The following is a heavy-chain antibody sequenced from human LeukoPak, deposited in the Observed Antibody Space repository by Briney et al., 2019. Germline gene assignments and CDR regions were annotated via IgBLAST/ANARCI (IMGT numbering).Heavy chain of an antibody. D-gene: IGHD1-26*01. V-gene: IGHV1-24*01. Sequence: ASVRVSCKVSEYTLTELSMHWVRQAPGKGLEWLGGFDPEDGEIIYAQKFQGRVTMSDDTSTDTAYMELGSLRSDDTAVYYCAADHGDYSGGYWTAFDIWGQGTMVTVSS. CDR3: AADHGDYSGGYWTAFDI. CDR2: FDPEDGEI. CDR1: EYTLTELS. J-gene: IGHJ3*02.